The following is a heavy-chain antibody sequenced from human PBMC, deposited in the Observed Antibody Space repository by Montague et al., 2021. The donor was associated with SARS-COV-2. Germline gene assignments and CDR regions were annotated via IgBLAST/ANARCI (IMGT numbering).Heavy chain of an antibody. Sequence: SETLSLTCTVSGGSISNYYWSWIRQPPGRGLEWIGYIYYSGSTDXSPSLKSRVTISLDTSKNQLSLKVTSVTAADTAVYYCARGGGYYNYGLDVWGPGTTVTVSS. J-gene: IGHJ6*02. V-gene: IGHV4-59*01. CDR2: IYYSGST. CDR3: ARGGGYYNYGLDV. CDR1: GGSISNYY. D-gene: IGHD3-22*01.